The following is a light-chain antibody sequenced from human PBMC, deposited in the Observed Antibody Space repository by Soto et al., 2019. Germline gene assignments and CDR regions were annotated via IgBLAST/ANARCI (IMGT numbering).Light chain of an antibody. J-gene: IGKJ4*01. Sequence: EIVLTQSPDTLSLSPGERAILSCRASQTVGKNYLGWFQQKPGQAPRLLIYDASNRATGIPDRFSGSGSGTDFTVTISRLEPEDFAVYYCQQYAYSPLTCGGGTKVAIK. V-gene: IGKV3-20*01. CDR3: QQYAYSPLT. CDR1: QTVGKNY. CDR2: DAS.